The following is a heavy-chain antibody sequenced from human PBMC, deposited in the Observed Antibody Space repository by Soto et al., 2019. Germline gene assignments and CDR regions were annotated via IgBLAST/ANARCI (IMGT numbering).Heavy chain of an antibody. CDR2: IFPSVTT. Sequence: PSETLSLTCGVSGGSLSGATYSWNWIRQPPGKGLEWIGYIFPSVTTYYNPSLKSRVTISIDVSKNQFSLSLRSLTAADTAVYYCARSRELDYWSQGTLVTVSS. V-gene: IGHV4-30-2*01. J-gene: IGHJ4*02. CDR1: GGSLSGATYS. CDR3: ARSRELDY.